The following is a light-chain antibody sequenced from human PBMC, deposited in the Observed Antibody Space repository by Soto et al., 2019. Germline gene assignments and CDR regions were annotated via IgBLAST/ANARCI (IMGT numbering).Light chain of an antibody. CDR3: SSYTRSSTLYV. CDR2: DVS. J-gene: IGLJ1*01. CDR1: SSDVGGYNY. V-gene: IGLV2-14*01. Sequence: QSALTQPASVSGSPGQSITISCTGTSSDVGGYNYVSWYQQHPGKAPKLMIYDVSNRPSGVSKRFSGSKSGNTVSLTISGLQAEDEADYYCSSYTRSSTLYVFGTGTKVTVL.